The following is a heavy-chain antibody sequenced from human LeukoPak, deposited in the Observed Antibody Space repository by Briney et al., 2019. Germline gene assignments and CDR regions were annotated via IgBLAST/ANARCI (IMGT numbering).Heavy chain of an antibody. CDR1: GGSISSGSYY. Sequence: SETLSLTCTVSGGSISSGSYYWSWIRQPAGKGLEWIGRIYTRGSTNYNPSLKSRVTISVDTSKNQFSLKLSSVTAADTAVYYCAREPPLVRGAPPYYFDYWGQGTLVTVSS. J-gene: IGHJ4*02. CDR2: IYTRGST. CDR3: AREPPLVRGAPPYYFDY. D-gene: IGHD3-10*01. V-gene: IGHV4-61*02.